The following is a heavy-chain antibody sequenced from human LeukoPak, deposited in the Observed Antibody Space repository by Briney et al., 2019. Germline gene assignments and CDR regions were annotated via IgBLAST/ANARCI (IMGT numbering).Heavy chain of an antibody. V-gene: IGHV4-59*01. CDR3: ARDRTARGFDP. D-gene: IGHD6-6*01. CDR2: IYYSGST. CDR1: GGSISSYY. J-gene: IGHJ5*02. Sequence: SETLSLTCTVSGGSISSYYWRWIRQPPGKGLEWIGYIYYSGSTNYNPSLKSRVTISVDTSKNQFSLKLSSVTAADTAVYYCARDRTARGFDPWGQGTLVTVSS.